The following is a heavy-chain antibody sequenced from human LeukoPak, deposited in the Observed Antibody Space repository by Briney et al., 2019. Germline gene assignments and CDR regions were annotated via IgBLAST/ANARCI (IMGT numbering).Heavy chain of an antibody. V-gene: IGHV4-38-2*01. CDR3: ARRHERPDIVVVQGAFDI. D-gene: IGHD2-2*01. CDR1: GYSISSGYY. CDR2: IYHSGST. J-gene: IGHJ3*02. Sequence: SETLSLTCAVSGYSISSGYYWGWIRQPPGEGLEWIGSIYHSGSTYYNPSLKSRVTISVDTSKNQFSLKLSSVTAADTAVYYCARRHERPDIVVVQGAFDIWGQGTMVTVSS.